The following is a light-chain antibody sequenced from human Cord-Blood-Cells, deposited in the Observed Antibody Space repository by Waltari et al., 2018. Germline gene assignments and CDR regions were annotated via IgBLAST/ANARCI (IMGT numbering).Light chain of an antibody. Sequence: TSSDVGVYNYVSWYQQHPGKAPKLMIYDVSKRPSGVPDRFSGSKSGDTASLTSSWLQAEDEADYYCCSYAGSYTFFGTGTKVTVL. CDR2: DVS. V-gene: IGLV2-11*01. CDR1: SSDVGVYNY. J-gene: IGLJ1*01. CDR3: CSYAGSYTF.